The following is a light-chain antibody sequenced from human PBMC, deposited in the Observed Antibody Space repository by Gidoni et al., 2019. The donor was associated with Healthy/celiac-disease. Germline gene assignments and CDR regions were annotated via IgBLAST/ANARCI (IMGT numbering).Light chain of an antibody. CDR1: QSISIW. V-gene: IGKV1-5*03. J-gene: IGKJ1*01. Sequence: DIQMTQSPSTLSASVGDRVTITCRASQSISIWLAWYQQKPGKAPKLLIYKASSLESGVPSRFSGSGSRTEFTLTISSLQPDDFPTYYCQQYNSYAGTFGQGTKVEIK. CDR3: QQYNSYAGT. CDR2: KAS.